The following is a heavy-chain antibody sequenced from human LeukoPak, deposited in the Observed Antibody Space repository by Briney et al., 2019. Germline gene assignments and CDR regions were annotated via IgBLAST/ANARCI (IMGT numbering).Heavy chain of an antibody. CDR1: GFTFTDYY. CDR2: IRSSGSNI. CDR3: ARGLAYNYDSSAYFLDY. Sequence: GGSLRLSCAASGFTFTDYYMSWIRQAPGKGLEWVSDIRSSGSNIYYADSVKGRFTISRDNAKNSLYLQMNSLRAEDTAVYYCARGLAYNYDSSAYFLDYWGQGTLVTVSS. V-gene: IGHV3-11*04. D-gene: IGHD3-22*01. J-gene: IGHJ4*01.